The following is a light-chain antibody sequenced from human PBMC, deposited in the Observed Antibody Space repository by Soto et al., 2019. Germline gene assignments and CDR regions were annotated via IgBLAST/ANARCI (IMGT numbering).Light chain of an antibody. V-gene: IGLV1-47*01. CDR3: AAWDDSLSAVV. CDR1: SSNIGSNY. Sequence: QSVLTQPPSASGTPGQRVTISCSGSSSNIGSNYVYWYQQLPGSAPKLLIYRNDQRPSGVPDRFSASKSGTAASLAISGLRSEDEADYHCAAWDDSLSAVVFGGVTKVSVL. J-gene: IGLJ2*01. CDR2: RND.